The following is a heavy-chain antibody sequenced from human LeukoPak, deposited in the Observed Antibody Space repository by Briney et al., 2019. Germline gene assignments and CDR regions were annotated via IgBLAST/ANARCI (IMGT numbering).Heavy chain of an antibody. CDR1: GYTFTSYG. Sequence: ASVKVPCKASGYTFTSYGISWVRQAPGQGLEWMGSISAYNGHTKYAQKFQGRVIMTTDTSTSTAYMELRSLRSDDTAVYYCARDQYDYVWGSYRPYFDYWGQGTLVTVSS. J-gene: IGHJ4*02. D-gene: IGHD3-16*02. CDR2: ISAYNGHT. CDR3: ARDQYDYVWGSYRPYFDY. V-gene: IGHV1-18*01.